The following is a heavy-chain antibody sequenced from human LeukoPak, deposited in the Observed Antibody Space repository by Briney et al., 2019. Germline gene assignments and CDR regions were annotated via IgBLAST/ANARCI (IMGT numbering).Heavy chain of an antibody. CDR3: ARRTGYCSSTSCHYYYYMDV. D-gene: IGHD2-2*03. CDR2: IYHSGST. Sequence: SETLSLTCAVSGGSISSGGYSWSWIRQPPWKGLEWIGYIYHSGSTYYNPSLKSRVTISVDRSKNQFSLKLSSVTAADTAVYYCARRTGYCSSTSCHYYYYMDVWGKGTTVTVSS. J-gene: IGHJ6*03. V-gene: IGHV4-30-2*01. CDR1: GGSISSGGYS.